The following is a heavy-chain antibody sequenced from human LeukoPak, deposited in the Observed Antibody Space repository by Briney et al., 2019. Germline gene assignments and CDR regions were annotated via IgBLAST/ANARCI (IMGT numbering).Heavy chain of an antibody. V-gene: IGHV3-23*01. D-gene: IGHD3-10*01. Sequence: GGSLRLSCAASGFTFSSYAMSWVRQAPGKGLEWVSAISGSGGSTYYADSVKGRFTISRDNSKNTLYLQMNSLRAEDTAVYYCANFGGRGELLYPGGGPDYWGQGTLVTVSS. CDR3: ANFGGRGELLYPGGGPDY. CDR2: ISGSGGST. CDR1: GFTFSSYA. J-gene: IGHJ4*02.